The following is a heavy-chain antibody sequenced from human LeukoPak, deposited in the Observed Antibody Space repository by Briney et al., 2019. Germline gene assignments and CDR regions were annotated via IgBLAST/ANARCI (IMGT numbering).Heavy chain of an antibody. CDR3: ARMESGRLDY. D-gene: IGHD3-10*01. CDR2: IYPGDSDT. V-gene: IGHV5-51*04. CDR1: GYSFTNYW. J-gene: IGHJ4*02. Sequence: ESLKISCKASGYSFTNYWIGWLRQVPGKGLEWMGIIYPGDSDTRYSPSFQGQVTISANKPFNAAFVQWRSLKASDTAMYYCARMESGRLDYWGQGTLVTVSS.